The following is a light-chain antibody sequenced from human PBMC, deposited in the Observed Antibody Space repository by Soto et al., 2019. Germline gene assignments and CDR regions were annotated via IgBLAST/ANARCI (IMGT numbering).Light chain of an antibody. J-gene: IGLJ2*01. CDR3: SACDGSLNGVL. CDR1: SSNIGTNT. V-gene: IGLV1-44*01. CDR2: SNN. Sequence: QSVLTQPPSASGTPGQRVTISCSGSSSNIGTNTVNWYQQLPGSAPKFLIYSNNQRPSGVPDRFSGSKSGTSASLAISGLQPDDEADYYCSACDGSLNGVLFGGGTKLTVL.